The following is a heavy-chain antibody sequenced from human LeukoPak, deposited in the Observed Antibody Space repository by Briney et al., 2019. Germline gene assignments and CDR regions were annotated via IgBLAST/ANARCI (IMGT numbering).Heavy chain of an antibody. D-gene: IGHD4-17*01. CDR1: GGSISYDY. V-gene: IGHV4-59*08. Sequence: PETLSLTCAVSGGSISYDYWTWIRQSPGKRLEWIGYIHYSGATNYSPSLKSRVTISVDTSKNQFSLKLSSVTAADTALYYCATLRGVSTAVFDSWGQGTLVTVSS. CDR3: ATLRGVSTAVFDS. J-gene: IGHJ4*02. CDR2: IHYSGAT.